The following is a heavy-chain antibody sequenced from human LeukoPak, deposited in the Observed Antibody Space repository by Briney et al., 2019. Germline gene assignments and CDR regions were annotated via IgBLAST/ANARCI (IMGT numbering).Heavy chain of an antibody. Sequence: SETLSLTCTVSGGSISSSSYYWGWIRQPPGKGLEWIGSIYYSGSTYYNPSLKSRVTISVDTSKNQFSLKLSSVTAADTAVYYCARGRRFGELSLDPWAREPWSPSPQ. J-gene: IGHJ5*02. V-gene: IGHV4-39*07. CDR2: IYYSGST. CDR3: ARGRRFGELSLDP. CDR1: GGSISSSSYY. D-gene: IGHD3-10*01.